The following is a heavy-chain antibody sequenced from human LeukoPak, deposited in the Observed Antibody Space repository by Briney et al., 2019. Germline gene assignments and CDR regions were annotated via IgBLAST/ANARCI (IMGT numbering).Heavy chain of an antibody. D-gene: IGHD2-21*02. CDR3: ARLDRGGDPPVIDY. Sequence: GESLKISCKGSGYSFTSYWIGWVRQMPGKGLGWMGIIYPADSDTRYSPSFQGQVTISADKSITTAYLQWSTLKASDTAMYYCARLDRGGDPPVIDYWGQGTLVTVSS. CDR1: GYSFTSYW. J-gene: IGHJ4*02. CDR2: IYPADSDT. V-gene: IGHV5-51*01.